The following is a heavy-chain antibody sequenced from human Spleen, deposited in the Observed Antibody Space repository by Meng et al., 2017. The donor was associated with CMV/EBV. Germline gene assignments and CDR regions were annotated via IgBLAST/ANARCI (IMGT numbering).Heavy chain of an antibody. Sequence: GESLKISCAASKFTFSYFAMHWVRQAPGKGLEWLGIINPSGGSTSYAQKFQGRVTMTRDTSTSTVYMELSSLRSEDTAVYYCAFVSPPLLRFLEWLPTDYYYYGMDVWGQGTTVTV. CDR3: AFVSPPLLRFLEWLPTDYYYYGMDV. V-gene: IGHV1-46*01. D-gene: IGHD3-3*01. J-gene: IGHJ6*02. CDR2: INPSGGST. CDR1: KFTFSYFA.